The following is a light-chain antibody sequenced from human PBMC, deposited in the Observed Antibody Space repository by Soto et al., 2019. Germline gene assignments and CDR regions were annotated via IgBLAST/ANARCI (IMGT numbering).Light chain of an antibody. CDR2: GAS. CDR3: QQYGSSPWT. V-gene: IGKV3-20*01. Sequence: EIVSTQSPGTLSLSPGERATLSCRASQSVSSSYLAWYQQKPGQAPRPLIYGASSRAIGIPDRLSGSGSGTDFTLTISRLEPEDFAVYYCQQYGSSPWTFGQGTKV. CDR1: QSVSSSY. J-gene: IGKJ1*01.